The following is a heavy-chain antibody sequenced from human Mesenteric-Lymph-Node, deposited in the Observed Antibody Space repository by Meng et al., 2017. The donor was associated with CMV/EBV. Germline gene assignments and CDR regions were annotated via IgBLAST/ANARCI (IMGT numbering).Heavy chain of an antibody. D-gene: IGHD6-6*01. CDR1: GGTFGSYT. Sequence: SVKVSCKASGGTFGSYTINWVRQAPGQGLEWMGRIIPMVGPVTYAQKFQGRVTVTADKSTSTAYMELSSLRFEDTAVYYCARHIGSSADHWGQGSLVTVSS. CDR3: ARHIGSSADH. V-gene: IGHV1-69*08. CDR2: IIPMVGPV. J-gene: IGHJ4*02.